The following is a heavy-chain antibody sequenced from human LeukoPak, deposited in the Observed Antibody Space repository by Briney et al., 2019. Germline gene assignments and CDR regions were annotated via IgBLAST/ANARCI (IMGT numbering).Heavy chain of an antibody. CDR3: ARDSIFLEKPHYYGSGSPNLYFEY. V-gene: IGHV1-46*01. D-gene: IGHD3-10*01. CDR1: GYTFTSYY. Sequence: ASVKVSCKASGYTFTSYYMHWVRQAPGQGLEWMGIINPSGGSTSYAQKFQGRVTMTRDTSTSTVYMELSSLRSEDTAVYYCARDSIFLEKPHYYGSGSPNLYFEYWGQGTLVTVSS. CDR2: INPSGGST. J-gene: IGHJ4*02.